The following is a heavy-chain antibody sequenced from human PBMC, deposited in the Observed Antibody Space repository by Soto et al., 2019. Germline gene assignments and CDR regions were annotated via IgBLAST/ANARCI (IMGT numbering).Heavy chain of an antibody. Sequence: GGSLRLSCAASGFTFSYYWMHWVRQAPGQGLVWVSRIHSDGSSTTYADYVKGRFTISRDNAKNTLYLQMNSLIAEDTAVYYCARGDRGAFDLWGQGTMVTVSS. CDR1: GFTFSYYW. J-gene: IGHJ3*01. D-gene: IGHD2-21*02. CDR3: ARGDRGAFDL. CDR2: IHSDGSST. V-gene: IGHV3-74*01.